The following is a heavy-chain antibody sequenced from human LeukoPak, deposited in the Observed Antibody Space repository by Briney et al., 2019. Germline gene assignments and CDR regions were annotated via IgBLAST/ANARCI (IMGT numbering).Heavy chain of an antibody. CDR3: AKGLGYCGGDCYSNLTPLAD. V-gene: IGHV3-23*01. CDR1: GFTFRIYA. J-gene: IGHJ4*02. CDR2: ISGRDAST. Sequence: GGSLRLSCAASGFTFRIYAMSWVRQAPGKGLEWVSGISGRDASTFYADSVMGRFTISRDNSMNTLYLQMNNVRAEDAAIYYCAKGLGYCGGDCYSNLTPLADWGQGTLVTVSS. D-gene: IGHD2-21*02.